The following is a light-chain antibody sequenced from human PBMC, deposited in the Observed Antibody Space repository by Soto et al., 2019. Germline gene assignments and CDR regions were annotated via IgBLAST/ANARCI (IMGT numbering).Light chain of an antibody. CDR2: AAS. CDR3: HQYSRYPLT. CDR1: QDIRIY. Sequence: DIQLTQSPSSLSASVGDTVTITCRASQDIRIYLAWFQQKPGKAPQSLIYAASSLQSGVPSKFSGSSSGIDFTLTINNLQPEDFATYYCHQYSRYPLTFGGGTKVEIK. J-gene: IGKJ4*01. V-gene: IGKV1-16*02.